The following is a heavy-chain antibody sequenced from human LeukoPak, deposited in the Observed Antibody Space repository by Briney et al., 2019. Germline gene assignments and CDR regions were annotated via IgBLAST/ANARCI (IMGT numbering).Heavy chain of an antibody. CDR3: ARHGIAAAKTGWAAFYYYYMDV. CDR2: IYTSGST. CDR1: GGSISSYY. V-gene: IGHV4-4*09. Sequence: TSETLSLTCTVSGGSISSYYWSWIRQPPGKGLEWIGYIYTSGSTNYNPSLKSRVAISVDTSKNQFSLKLSSVTAADTAVYYCARHGIAAAKTGWAAFYYYYMDVWGKGTTVTVSS. J-gene: IGHJ6*03. D-gene: IGHD6-13*01.